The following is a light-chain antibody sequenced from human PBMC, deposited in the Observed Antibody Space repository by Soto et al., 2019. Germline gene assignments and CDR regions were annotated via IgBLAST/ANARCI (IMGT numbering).Light chain of an antibody. CDR2: DVT. Sequence: QSALTQPASVSGSPGQSITISCTGNNSDVGGYHYVSWYQQHPGKAPKLMIYDVTNRPSGVSNRFAGSRSGNTASLTISGLQAEDEADYYCSSYTSGSTYVFGPGTKLTVL. J-gene: IGLJ1*01. CDR3: SSYTSGSTYV. CDR1: NSDVGGYHY. V-gene: IGLV2-14*01.